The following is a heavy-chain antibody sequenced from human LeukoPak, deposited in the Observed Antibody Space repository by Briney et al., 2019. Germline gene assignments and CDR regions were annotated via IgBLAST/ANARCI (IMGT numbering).Heavy chain of an antibody. D-gene: IGHD2-2*01. CDR2: IYYNGNT. V-gene: IGHV4-59*01. J-gene: IGHJ4*02. Sequence: SETLSLTCTVSGGSISSYYWSWIRQPPGKGLEWIGYIYYNGNTNYNPSVKSRVTISVDTSKNQFSLKLSSVTAADTAVYYCARGRGYCSSTSCSAFDYWGQGTLVTVSS. CDR3: ARGRGYCSSTSCSAFDY. CDR1: GGSISSYY.